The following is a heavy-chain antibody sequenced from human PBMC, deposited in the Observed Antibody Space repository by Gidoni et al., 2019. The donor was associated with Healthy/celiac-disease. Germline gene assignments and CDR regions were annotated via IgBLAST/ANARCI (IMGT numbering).Heavy chain of an antibody. Sequence: EVQLLESGGGLVQPGGSLRLSCAASGFTFSSYAMSWVRRAPGKGLEWVSAISGSGGSTYYADSVKGRFTISRDNSKNTLYLQMNSLRAEDTAVYYCAISWIQLWLRLGRNDAFDIWGQGTMVTVSS. V-gene: IGHV3-23*01. CDR1: GFTFSSYA. CDR3: AISWIQLWLRLGRNDAFDI. CDR2: ISGSGGST. J-gene: IGHJ3*02. D-gene: IGHD5-18*01.